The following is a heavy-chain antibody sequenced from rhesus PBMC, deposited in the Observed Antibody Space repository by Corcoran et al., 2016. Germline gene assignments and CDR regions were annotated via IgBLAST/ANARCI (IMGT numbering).Heavy chain of an antibody. CDR2: IHDSTGNT. Sequence: QVQLQESGPAVVKPSETLSLTCAVSGGSISSSNWWDWIRQSPGKGLEWIGGIHDSTGNTVNDPALRGRFTLSIDTSQNQFSLKLSSVTAADTAVYFCARQLGSSYGWRFDVWGAGVLVTVSS. CDR3: ARQLGSSYGWRFDV. CDR1: GGSISSSNW. D-gene: IGHD6-43*01. J-gene: IGHJ5-1*01. V-gene: IGHV4-93*02.